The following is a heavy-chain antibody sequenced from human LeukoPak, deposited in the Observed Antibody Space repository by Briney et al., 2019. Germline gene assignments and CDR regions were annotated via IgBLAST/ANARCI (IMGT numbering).Heavy chain of an antibody. J-gene: IGHJ4*02. CDR2: VLASGGRT. CDR1: GFTFSSYA. D-gene: IGHD3-22*01. Sequence: GGSLRLSCAASGFTFSSYAMGWVRQPPGKGLEWVSAVLASGGRTFYADSVKGRFTISRDNSKNTLYLQMNSLRAEDTAVYYCPKYYKLSGYYLGGYDYWGQGTLVTVSS. V-gene: IGHV3-23*01. CDR3: PKYYKLSGYYLGGYDY.